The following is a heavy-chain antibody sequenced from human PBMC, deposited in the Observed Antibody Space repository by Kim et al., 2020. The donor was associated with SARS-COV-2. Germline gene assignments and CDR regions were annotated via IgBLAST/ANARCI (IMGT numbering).Heavy chain of an antibody. D-gene: IGHD2-15*01. CDR3: ATGWRGDY. CDR2: INEDGSHK. Sequence: GGSLRLSCSASGFTFSSYWMSWVRQAPGKGLEWVANINEDGSHKYYADSVKGRVTISRDNANNLLYLQMNSLRAEDTAVYYCATGWRGDYWGQGTLVTV. CDR1: GFTFSSYW. J-gene: IGHJ4*02. V-gene: IGHV3-7*01.